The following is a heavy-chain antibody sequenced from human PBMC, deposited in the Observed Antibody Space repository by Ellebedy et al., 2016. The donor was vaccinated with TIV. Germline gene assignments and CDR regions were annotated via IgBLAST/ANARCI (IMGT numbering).Heavy chain of an antibody. CDR3: AIHCSGGSCTATYYFDY. CDR1: GYTFTDYA. D-gene: IGHD2-15*01. J-gene: IGHJ4*02. CDR2: INTNTGNP. V-gene: IGHV7-4-1*02. Sequence: ASVKVSCKASGYTFTDYAMNWVRQAPGQGLEWMGWINTNTGNPTYAQGFTGRFVFSLDTSVSTAYLQISSLKAEDTAVYYCAIHCSGGSCTATYYFDYWGQGTLVTVSS.